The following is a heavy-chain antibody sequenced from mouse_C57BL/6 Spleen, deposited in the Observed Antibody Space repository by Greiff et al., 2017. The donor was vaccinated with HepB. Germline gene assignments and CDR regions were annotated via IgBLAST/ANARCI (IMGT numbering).Heavy chain of an antibody. V-gene: IGHV1-50*01. Sequence: VQLQQPGAELVKPGASVKLSCKASGYTFTSYWMQWVKQRPGQGLEWIGEIDPSDSYTNYNQKFKGKATLTVDTSSSTAYMQLSSLTSEDSAVYYCARALITTVADYWGQGTTLTVSS. J-gene: IGHJ2*01. CDR3: ARALITTVADY. CDR2: IDPSDSYT. D-gene: IGHD1-2*01. CDR1: GYTFTSYW.